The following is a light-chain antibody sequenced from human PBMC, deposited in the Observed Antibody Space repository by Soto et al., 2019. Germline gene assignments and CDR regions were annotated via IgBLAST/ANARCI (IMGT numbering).Light chain of an antibody. CDR1: SSDVGGYNY. J-gene: IGLJ1*01. Sequence: QSALTQPASVSGSPGQSITISCTGTSSDVGGYNYVSWYQQHPGKAPKLMIYEVSNRPSGVSNRFSGSKSGNTASLTISGLQAEDEADYYCSSYTSGSTKVFGTGTKLTVL. CDR2: EVS. V-gene: IGLV2-14*01. CDR3: SSYTSGSTKV.